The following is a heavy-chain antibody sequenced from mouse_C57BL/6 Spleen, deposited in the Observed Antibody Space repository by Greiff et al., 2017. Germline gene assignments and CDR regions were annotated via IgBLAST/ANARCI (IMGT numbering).Heavy chain of an antibody. CDR1: GYSITSGYY. Sequence: EVKLMESGPGLVKPSQSLSLTCSVTGYSITSGYYWNWIRQFPGNKLEWMGYISYDGSNNYNPSLKNRISITRDTSKNQFFLKLNSVTTEDTATYYCASLYGNYFFDYWGQGTTLTVSS. D-gene: IGHD2-1*01. J-gene: IGHJ2*01. CDR2: ISYDGSN. V-gene: IGHV3-6*01. CDR3: ASLYGNYFFDY.